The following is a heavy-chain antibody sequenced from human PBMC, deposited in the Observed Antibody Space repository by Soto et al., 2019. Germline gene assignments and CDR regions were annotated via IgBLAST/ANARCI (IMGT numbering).Heavy chain of an antibody. CDR3: ARYSGKYQGPIDY. Sequence: EVQLVESGGGLVKPGESLRLSCAASGFTFSNYNINWVRQAPGKGLEWVSSITSRSIDMYYADSVKGRFTISRDDAKNSLSLQMNSLRAEDTAVYFCARYSGKYQGPIDYWGQGTLVTVSS. CDR2: ITSRSIDM. D-gene: IGHD1-26*01. CDR1: GFTFSNYN. V-gene: IGHV3-21*01. J-gene: IGHJ4*02.